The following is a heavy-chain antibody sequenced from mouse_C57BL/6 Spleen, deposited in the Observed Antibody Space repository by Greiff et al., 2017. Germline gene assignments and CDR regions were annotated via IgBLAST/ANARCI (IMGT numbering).Heavy chain of an antibody. CDR2: IYPGDGDT. CDR3: AISGAVSTGFAY. CDR1: GYAFSSSW. Sequence: QVQLQQSGPELVKPGASVKISCKASGYAFSSSWMNWVKQRPGKGLEWIGRIYPGDGDTNYNGKFKGKATLTADKSSSTAYMQLSSLTSEDSAVYFCAISGAVSTGFAYWGQGTLVTVSA. V-gene: IGHV1-82*01. D-gene: IGHD3-1*01. J-gene: IGHJ3*01.